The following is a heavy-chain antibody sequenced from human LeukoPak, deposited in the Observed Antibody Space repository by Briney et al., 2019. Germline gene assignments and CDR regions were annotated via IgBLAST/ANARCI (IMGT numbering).Heavy chain of an antibody. CDR1: GGSISSYY. J-gene: IGHJ4*02. D-gene: IGHD5-18*01. CDR3: ARGLQLEY. Sequence: PSETLSLTCTVSGGSISSYYWSWIRQPPGKGLEWIGYIYYSGSTNYNPSLKSRVTISVDTSKNQFSLKLSSVTAADTAVYYCARGLQLEYWGRGTLVTVSS. CDR2: IYYSGST. V-gene: IGHV4-59*01.